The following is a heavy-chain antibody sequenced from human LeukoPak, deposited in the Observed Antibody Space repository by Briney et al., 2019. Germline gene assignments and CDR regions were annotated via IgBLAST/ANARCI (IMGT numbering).Heavy chain of an antibody. J-gene: IGHJ4*02. CDR3: ARVGGTVVTPGDY. D-gene: IGHD4-23*01. V-gene: IGHV1-2*02. CDR1: DYTFTSYY. CDR2: INPNSGGT. Sequence: RASVKVSCKASDYTFTSYYMHWVRQAPGQGLEWMGWINPNSGGTNYAQKFQGRVTMTRDTSISTAYMELSRLRSDDTAVYYCARVGGTVVTPGDYWGQGTLVTVSS.